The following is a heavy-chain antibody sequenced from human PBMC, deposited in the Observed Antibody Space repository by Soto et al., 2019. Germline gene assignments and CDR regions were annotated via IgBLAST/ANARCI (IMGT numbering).Heavy chain of an antibody. V-gene: IGHV1-2*02. Sequence: APVKVSCKASGYTFTGYFMHWLRQAPGQGPEWMGWTNPHSGDTKYAQKFQDRVTMTRDTSITTAYLELRSLSSDDTAVYYCARYIGFGEAYYYGMDVWGQGTTVTVS. CDR2: TNPHSGDT. D-gene: IGHD3-10*01. CDR1: GYTFTGYF. CDR3: ARYIGFGEAYYYGMDV. J-gene: IGHJ6*01.